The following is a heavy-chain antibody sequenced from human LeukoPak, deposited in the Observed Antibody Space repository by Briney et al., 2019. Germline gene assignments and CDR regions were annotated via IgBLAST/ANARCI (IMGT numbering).Heavy chain of an antibody. J-gene: IGHJ4*02. D-gene: IGHD6-13*01. Sequence: SETLSLTCSVSGGSISTYYWSWIRQPPGKGLEGIGYNYNRGATNYNPSLKSRVTISVDRSKNQFSLSLTSVTAADTAVYYCARERASAGPHFEHWGRGILVTVSS. CDR2: NYNRGAT. CDR3: ARERASAGPHFEH. CDR1: GGSISTYY. V-gene: IGHV4-59*01.